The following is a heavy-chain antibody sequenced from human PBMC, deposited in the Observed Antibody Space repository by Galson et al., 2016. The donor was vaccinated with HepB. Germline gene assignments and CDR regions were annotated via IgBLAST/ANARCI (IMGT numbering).Heavy chain of an antibody. Sequence: SVKVSCKASGGTFSSVFAISWVRQAPGQGLEWMGGIIPISGTANYAQRFQGRITVTADEYTSTAYIELSSLRSEDTAVYYCARGGWFDPWGQGTLVTVSS. CDR1: GGTFSSVFA. CDR3: ARGGWFDP. D-gene: IGHD3-16*01. CDR2: IIPISGTA. J-gene: IGHJ5*02. V-gene: IGHV1-69*13.